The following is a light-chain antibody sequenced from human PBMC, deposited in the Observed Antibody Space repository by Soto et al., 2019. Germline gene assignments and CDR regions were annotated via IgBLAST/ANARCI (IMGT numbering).Light chain of an antibody. CDR1: QGISNY. J-gene: IGKJ1*01. CDR3: QQYNYFWA. Sequence: DIQMTQSPSSLSASVGDRVTITCRASQGISNYLAWYQQKPGKVPKLLISAASTLESGVPSRFSGGGSGTEFSLTISSLQPDDFATYYCQQYNYFWAFGQGTKVDIK. V-gene: IGKV1-16*01. CDR2: AAS.